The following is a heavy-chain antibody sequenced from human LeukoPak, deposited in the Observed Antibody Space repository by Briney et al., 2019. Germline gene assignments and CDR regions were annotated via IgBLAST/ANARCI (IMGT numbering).Heavy chain of an antibody. Sequence: ASVKVSCKASRYTFTSYYMHWVRQAPGQGLEWMGIINPSGGSTSYAQKFQGRVTMTRDTSTSTVYMELSSLRSEDTALYYCASTTVTTFDYWGQGTLVTVSS. CDR2: INPSGGST. J-gene: IGHJ4*02. D-gene: IGHD4-17*01. CDR3: ASTTVTTFDY. V-gene: IGHV1-46*01. CDR1: RYTFTSYY.